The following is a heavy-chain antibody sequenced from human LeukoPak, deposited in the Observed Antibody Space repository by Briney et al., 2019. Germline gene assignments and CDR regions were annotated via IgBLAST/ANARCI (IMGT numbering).Heavy chain of an antibody. D-gene: IGHD5-24*01. CDR2: IKQDGSKK. CDR3: TRVGYIDEGIDY. V-gene: IGHV3-7*04. CDR1: GFTFSNYA. J-gene: IGHJ4*02. Sequence: GGSLRLSCAASGFTFSNYAMHWVRQAPGKGLEWVANIKQDGSKKSYVDSVKGRFTISRDNAKNSLYLQMNSLRAEDTAMYYCTRVGYIDEGIDYWGQGTLVTVSS.